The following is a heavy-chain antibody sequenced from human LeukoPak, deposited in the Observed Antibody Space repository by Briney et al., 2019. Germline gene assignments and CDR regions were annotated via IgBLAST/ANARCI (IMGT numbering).Heavy chain of an antibody. Sequence: PSETLSLTCTVSGGSISSGGYYWSWIRQHPGKGLEWIGYIHHSRSTYYNPSLKSRLIISLDTSKNQFSLKLNSVTAADTAVYYCANYGSGSYRFDPWGQGTLVTVSS. J-gene: IGHJ5*02. D-gene: IGHD3-10*01. CDR3: ANYGSGSYRFDP. CDR1: GGSISSGGYY. CDR2: IHHSRST. V-gene: IGHV4-31*03.